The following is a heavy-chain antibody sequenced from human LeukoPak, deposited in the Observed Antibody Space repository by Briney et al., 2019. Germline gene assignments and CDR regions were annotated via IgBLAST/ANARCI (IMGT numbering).Heavy chain of an antibody. J-gene: IGHJ4*02. CDR2: ISGSGGST. CDR3: AKRLGYTSSWYYFAY. D-gene: IGHD6-13*01. CDR1: GFTFSDYN. Sequence: GGSLRLSCVASGFTFSDYNLNWVRQAPGKGLEWVSAISGSGGSTYYADSVKGRFTISRDNSKNTLYLQMNSLRAEDTAVYYCAKRLGYTSSWYYFAYWGQGTLVTVSS. V-gene: IGHV3-23*01.